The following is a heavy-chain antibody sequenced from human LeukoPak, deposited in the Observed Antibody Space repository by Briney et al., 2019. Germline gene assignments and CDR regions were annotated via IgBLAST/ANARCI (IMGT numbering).Heavy chain of an antibody. Sequence: GGSLRLSCAASGFTFSPYSMNWVRQAPGKGLEWVSLVSSRSSFINYADSVKGRFIISRDDAKNSLYLQMNSLRAEDTAVYYCARDEGELLYTSPDYWGQGTLVTVSS. CDR3: ARDEGELLYTSPDY. CDR1: GFTFSPYS. J-gene: IGHJ4*02. CDR2: VSSRSSFI. V-gene: IGHV3-21*01. D-gene: IGHD1-26*01.